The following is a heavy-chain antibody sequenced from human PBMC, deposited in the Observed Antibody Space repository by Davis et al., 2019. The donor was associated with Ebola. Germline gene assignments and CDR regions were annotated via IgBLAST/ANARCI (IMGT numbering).Heavy chain of an antibody. Sequence: SETLSLTCAVSGGSISSSNWWSWVRQPPGKGLEWIGEIYHSGSTNYNPSLKSRVTISVDKSKNQFSLKLSPVTAADTAVYYCSRDLSDFWSGYYGDYGMDVWGQGTTVTVSS. J-gene: IGHJ6*02. CDR3: SRDLSDFWSGYYGDYGMDV. V-gene: IGHV4-4*02. CDR2: IYHSGST. CDR1: GGSISSSNW. D-gene: IGHD3-3*01.